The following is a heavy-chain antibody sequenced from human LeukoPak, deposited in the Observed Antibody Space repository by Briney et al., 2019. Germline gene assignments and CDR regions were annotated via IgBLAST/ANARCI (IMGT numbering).Heavy chain of an antibody. J-gene: IGHJ4*02. D-gene: IGHD1-1*01. CDR2: VRGSGVIT. CDR3: AKEDWVEGRNVLDN. V-gene: IGHV3-23*01. Sequence: PGGSLRLSCAASGFGFRVYDMSWVRQAPGKGLEWVSRVRGSGVITFYADSVRGRFTISRDNSRNMLYLQMDSLRAEDTAVYYCAKEDWVEGRNVLDNWGQGALVTVSS. CDR1: GFGFRVYD.